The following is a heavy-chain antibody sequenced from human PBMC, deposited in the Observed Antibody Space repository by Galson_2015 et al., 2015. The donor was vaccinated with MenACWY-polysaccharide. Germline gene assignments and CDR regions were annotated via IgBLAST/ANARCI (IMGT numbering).Heavy chain of an antibody. Sequence: SLRLSCAASGFTFSSYAMHWVRQAPGKGLEWVAVISYDGSNKYYADSVKGRFTISRDNSKNTLYLQMNSLRAEDTAVYYCARTRVLRFLEWPRPNYYMDVWGKGTTVTVSS. CDR3: ARTRVLRFLEWPRPNYYMDV. V-gene: IGHV3-30-3*01. D-gene: IGHD3-3*01. CDR1: GFTFSSYA. CDR2: ISYDGSNK. J-gene: IGHJ6*03.